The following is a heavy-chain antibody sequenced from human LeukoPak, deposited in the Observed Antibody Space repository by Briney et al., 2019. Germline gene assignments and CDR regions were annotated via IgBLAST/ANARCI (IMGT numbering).Heavy chain of an antibody. CDR2: INPNSGGT. J-gene: IGHJ3*02. D-gene: IGHD2-2*01. Sequence: EASVTVSCKASGYTFTGYYMHWVRQAPGQGLEWMGWINPNSGGTNYAQKFQGRVTMTRDTSISTAYMELSRLRSDDTAVYYCARAEGYEHDAFDIWGQGTMLTVSS. CDR3: ARAEGYEHDAFDI. V-gene: IGHV1-2*02. CDR1: GYTFTGYY.